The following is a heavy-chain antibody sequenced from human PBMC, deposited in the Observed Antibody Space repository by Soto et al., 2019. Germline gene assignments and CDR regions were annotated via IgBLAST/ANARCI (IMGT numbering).Heavy chain of an antibody. CDR1: GFTFSSYA. CDR3: ASLPDTKCNWWDSFDY. J-gene: IGHJ4*02. D-gene: IGHD2-8*02. Sequence: QVQLVESGGGVVQPGRSLRLSCAASGFTFSSYAMHWVRQAPGKGLEWVAVISYDGSNKYYADSVKGRFTISRDNSKNTLYLQMNSLSAEDTAVYYCASLPDTKCNWWDSFDYWGQGTLVTVSS. V-gene: IGHV3-30-3*01. CDR2: ISYDGSNK.